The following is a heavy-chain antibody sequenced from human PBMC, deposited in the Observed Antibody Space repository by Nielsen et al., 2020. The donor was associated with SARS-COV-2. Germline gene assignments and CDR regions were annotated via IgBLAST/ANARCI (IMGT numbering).Heavy chain of an antibody. CDR2: ISGSGGST. J-gene: IGHJ4*02. D-gene: IGHD1-26*01. CDR3: AKGHLGSYSLFDY. Sequence: GGSLRLSCAASGFTFSSYSMSWVRQAPGKGLEWVSAISGSGGSTYYADSVKGRFTISRDNSKNTLYLQMNSLRAEDTAVYYCAKGHLGSYSLFDYWGQGTLVTVSS. CDR1: GFTFSSYS. V-gene: IGHV3-23*01.